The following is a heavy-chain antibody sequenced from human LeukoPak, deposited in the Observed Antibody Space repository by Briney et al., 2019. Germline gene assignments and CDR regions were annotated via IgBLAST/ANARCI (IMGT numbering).Heavy chain of an antibody. V-gene: IGHV4-39*01. CDR1: GGSISSSSYY. D-gene: IGHD6-13*01. CDR3: ARHRGGSSYFY. J-gene: IGHJ4*02. Sequence: SETLSLTCTVSGGSISSSSYYWGWIRQPPGKGPEWIGRTYYSGSTYYNPSLKSRVTISVDTSKNQFSLKLSSVTAADTAVYYCARHRGGSSYFYWGQGTLVTVSS. CDR2: TYYSGST.